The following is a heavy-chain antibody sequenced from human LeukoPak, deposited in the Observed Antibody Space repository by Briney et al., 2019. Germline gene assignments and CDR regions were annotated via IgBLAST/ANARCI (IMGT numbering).Heavy chain of an antibody. CDR2: MSYDGSNK. CDR3: AKDGNIVVVVAATRGMDV. Sequence: GGSLRLSCAASGFTFSNYGMHWVRQAPGKGLEWVAVMSYDGSNKYYADSVKGRFTISRDNSKNTLYPQMNSLRAEDTAVYYCAKDGNIVVVVAATRGMDVWGKGTTVTVSS. D-gene: IGHD2-15*01. J-gene: IGHJ6*04. CDR1: GFTFSNYG. V-gene: IGHV3-30*18.